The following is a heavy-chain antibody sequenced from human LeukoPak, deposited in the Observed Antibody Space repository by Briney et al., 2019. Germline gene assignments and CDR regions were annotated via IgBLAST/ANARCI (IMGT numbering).Heavy chain of an antibody. Sequence: ASVKVSCKASGYTFTSYDINWVRQATGQGLEWMGWMNPNSGNTGYAQKFQGRATMTRNTSISTAYMELSSLRSEDTAVYYCAREANYYGMDVWGQGTTVTVSS. D-gene: IGHD5-12*01. CDR3: AREANYYGMDV. V-gene: IGHV1-8*01. J-gene: IGHJ6*02. CDR1: GYTFTSYD. CDR2: MNPNSGNT.